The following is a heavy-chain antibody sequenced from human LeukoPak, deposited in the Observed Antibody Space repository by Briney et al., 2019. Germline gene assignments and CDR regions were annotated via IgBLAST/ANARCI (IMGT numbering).Heavy chain of an antibody. CDR1: GFTFSNYG. CDR3: AKADEMNMDY. J-gene: IGHJ4*02. V-gene: IGHV3-33*06. Sequence: PGGSLRLSCAASGFTFSNYGIHWVRQAPGKGLEWVAVIWYDGSNKYYADSVKGRFTISRDNSKNTLYLQMNSLRAEDTAVYYCAKADEMNMDYWGQGTLVTVSS. CDR2: IWYDGSNK. D-gene: IGHD2/OR15-2a*01.